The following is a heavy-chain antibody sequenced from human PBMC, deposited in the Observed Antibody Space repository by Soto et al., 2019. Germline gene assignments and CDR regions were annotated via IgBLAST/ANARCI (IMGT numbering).Heavy chain of an antibody. J-gene: IGHJ5*02. Sequence: PSETLSLTCAVSGGSISSSNWWSWVRQPPGKGLEWIGEIYHSGSTNYNPSLKSRVTISVDTSKNQFSLKLSSVTTADTAVYYGARGGRFDPWGQGTLVTVSS. CDR1: GGSISSSNW. V-gene: IGHV4-4*02. CDR2: IYHSGST. CDR3: ARGGRFDP. D-gene: IGHD2-15*01.